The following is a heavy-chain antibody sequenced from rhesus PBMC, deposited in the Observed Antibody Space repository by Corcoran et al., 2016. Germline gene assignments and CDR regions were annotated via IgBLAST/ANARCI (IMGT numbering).Heavy chain of an antibody. Sequence: QVQLQESGPGLVQPSATLSLTCAVSGASIRRYCWSWIRTPPGQGLEWIGEINGNSGNTYYNPSLKSQVTISKDASKSQFSLNFSSVTAADTAVYYCARYYNGGRYGLDSWGQGVVVTVSS. CDR2: INGNSGNT. J-gene: IGHJ6*01. CDR1: GASIRRYC. D-gene: IGHD3-28*01. CDR3: ARYYNGGRYGLDS. V-gene: IGHV4-80*01.